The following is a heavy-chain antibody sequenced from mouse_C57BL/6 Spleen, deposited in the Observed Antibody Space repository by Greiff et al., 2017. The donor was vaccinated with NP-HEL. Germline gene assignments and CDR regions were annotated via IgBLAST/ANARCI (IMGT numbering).Heavy chain of an antibody. Sequence: VQLQQSGAELVRPGASVTLSCKASGYTFTDYEMHWVKQTPVHGLEWIGAIDPETGGTAYNQKFKGKAILTADKSSSTAYMGLRSLTSEDSAVYYCTRSPYGNYFDYWGQGTTLTVSS. D-gene: IGHD2-1*01. CDR3: TRSPYGNYFDY. J-gene: IGHJ2*01. CDR2: IDPETGGT. CDR1: GYTFTDYE. V-gene: IGHV1-15*01.